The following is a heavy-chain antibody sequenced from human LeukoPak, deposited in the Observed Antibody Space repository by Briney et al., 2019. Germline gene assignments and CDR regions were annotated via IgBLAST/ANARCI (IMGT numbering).Heavy chain of an antibody. Sequence: PSETLSLTCTVSGGSISSYNWSWIRKPPGKGLEWIGYIYYSGSTNYNPSLKSRVTISVDTSKNQFSLKLSSVTAADTAVYYCAREMNLGYCSGGSCYNWFDPWGQGTLVTVSS. D-gene: IGHD2-15*01. CDR2: IYYSGST. CDR1: GGSISSYN. CDR3: AREMNLGYCSGGSCYNWFDP. J-gene: IGHJ5*02. V-gene: IGHV4-59*01.